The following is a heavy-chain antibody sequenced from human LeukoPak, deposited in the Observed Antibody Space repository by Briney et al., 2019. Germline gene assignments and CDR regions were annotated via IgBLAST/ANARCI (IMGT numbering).Heavy chain of an antibody. Sequence: GGSLRLSCAASGFTVSSNFMSWVRQAPGKGLEWVSVFYTDGGTSYADSVRGRFTVSRDNSKNTVFFQMNSLRVEDTAVYFCTRYGGGLDIWGQGTLVTVSS. CDR2: FYTDGGT. CDR3: TRYGGGLDI. CDR1: GFTVSSNF. V-gene: IGHV3-66*01. D-gene: IGHD3-10*01. J-gene: IGHJ4*02.